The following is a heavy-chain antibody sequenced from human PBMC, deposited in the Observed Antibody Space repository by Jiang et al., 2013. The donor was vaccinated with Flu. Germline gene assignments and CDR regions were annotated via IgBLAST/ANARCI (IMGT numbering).Heavy chain of an antibody. J-gene: IGHJ5*02. CDR2: FDPEDGET. CDR3: ATVTYYYDSSGYPNWFDP. Sequence: SVKVSCKVSGYTLTELSMHWVRQAPGKGLEWMGGFDPEDGETIYAQKFQGRVTMTEDTSTDTAYMELSSLRSEDTAVYYCATVTYYYDSSGYPNWFDPWGQGTLVTVSS. CDR1: GYTLTELS. V-gene: IGHV1-24*01. D-gene: IGHD3-22*01.